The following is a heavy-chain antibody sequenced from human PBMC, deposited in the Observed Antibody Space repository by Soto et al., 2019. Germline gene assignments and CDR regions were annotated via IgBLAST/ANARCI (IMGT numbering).Heavy chain of an antibody. CDR3: AKDRSTYYLVPPFDP. CDR1: GFTVDSYS. D-gene: IGHD3-10*01. J-gene: IGHJ5*02. Sequence: PGGSLRLSCAAAGFTVDSYSINWVRQAPGKGLEWVSAISGSGGSTYYADSVKGRFTISRDNSKNTLYLQMNSLRAEDMAVYYCAKDRSTYYLVPPFDPWGQGTLVTVSS. V-gene: IGHV3-23*01. CDR2: ISGSGGST.